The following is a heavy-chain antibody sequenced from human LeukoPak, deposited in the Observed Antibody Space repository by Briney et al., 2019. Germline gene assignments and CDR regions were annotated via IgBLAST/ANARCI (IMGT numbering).Heavy chain of an antibody. CDR1: GFSFDDYG. Sequence: SGGSLGLSCAASGFSFDDYGLTWVRQAPGKGLEWVSYISSSSSYTNYADSVKGRFTISRDNAKNSLYLQMNSLRAEDTAVYYCARAYSGSALYYYGMDVWGQGTTVTVSS. CDR3: ARAYSGSALYYYGMDV. J-gene: IGHJ6*02. V-gene: IGHV3-11*05. CDR2: ISSSSSYT. D-gene: IGHD1-26*01.